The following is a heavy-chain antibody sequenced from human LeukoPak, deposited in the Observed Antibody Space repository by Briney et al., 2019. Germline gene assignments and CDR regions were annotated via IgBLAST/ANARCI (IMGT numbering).Heavy chain of an antibody. CDR2: IYTSGST. Sequence: SETLSLTCTVSGGSISSFYWSWIRQPAGKGLEWIGRIYTSGSTNYNPSLKSRVTMSVDTSKNQFSLKLSSVTAADTAVYYCARGNRYYYDSSGYYYVPPFDYWGRGTLVTVSS. J-gene: IGHJ4*02. D-gene: IGHD3-22*01. CDR1: GGSISSFY. V-gene: IGHV4-4*07. CDR3: ARGNRYYYDSSGYYYVPPFDY.